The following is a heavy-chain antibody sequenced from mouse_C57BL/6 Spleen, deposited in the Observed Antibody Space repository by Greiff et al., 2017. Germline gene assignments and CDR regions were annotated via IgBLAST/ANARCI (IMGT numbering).Heavy chain of an antibody. CDR3: ATLAYYSNYVGFDY. D-gene: IGHD2-5*01. V-gene: IGHV1-75*01. J-gene: IGHJ2*01. CDR1: GYTFTDYY. CDR2: IFPGSGST. Sequence: VKLQQSGPELVKPGASVKISCKASGYTFTDYYINWVKQRPGQGLEWIGWIFPGSGSTYYIEKFKGKATLTVDKSSSTAYMLLSSLTSEDSAVYFCATLAYYSNYVGFDYWGQGTTLTVSS.